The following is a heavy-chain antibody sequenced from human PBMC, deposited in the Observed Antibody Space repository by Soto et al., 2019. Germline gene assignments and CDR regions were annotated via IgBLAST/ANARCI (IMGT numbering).Heavy chain of an antibody. D-gene: IGHD2-15*01. Sequence: EVQLLESGGGLVQPGGSLRLSCAASGFTFSSYSMAWVRQAPGEGLEWVPAISGSSSSILYADAVKGRFTISRDNSKSTLYFQMNSLRAEDTAVYYCAHCSGGSCHSEGFAIWGHGTMVTVSS. J-gene: IGHJ3*02. CDR2: ISGSSSSI. CDR1: GFTFSSYS. CDR3: AHCSGGSCHSEGFAI. V-gene: IGHV3-23*01.